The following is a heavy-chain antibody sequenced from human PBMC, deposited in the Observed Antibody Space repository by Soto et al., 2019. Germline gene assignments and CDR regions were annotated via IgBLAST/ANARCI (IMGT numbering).Heavy chain of an antibody. V-gene: IGHV1-2*04. CDR1: GYTFTGYY. CDR2: INPNSGGT. CDR3: AREYYYDSSGYDY. J-gene: IGHJ4*02. Sequence: WASVKVSCKASGYTFTGYYMHWVRQAPGQGLEWMGWINPNSGGTNYAQKFQGWVTMTRDTSISTAYMELSRLRSDDTAVYYCAREYYYDSSGYDYWGQGTLVTVSS. D-gene: IGHD3-22*01.